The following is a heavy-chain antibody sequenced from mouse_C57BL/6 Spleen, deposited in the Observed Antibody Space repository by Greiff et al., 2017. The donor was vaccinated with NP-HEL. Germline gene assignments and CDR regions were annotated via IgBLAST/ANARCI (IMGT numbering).Heavy chain of an antibody. CDR3: ARGGYDYDGFAY. D-gene: IGHD2-4*01. J-gene: IGHJ3*01. CDR1: GYAFSSPW. CDR2: IYPGDGDT. Sequence: QVQLQQSGPELVKPGASVKISCKASGYAFSSPWMNWVKQRPGKGLEWIGRIYPGDGDTNYNGKFKGKATLTADKSSSTAYMQLSSLTSEDSAVYFCARGGYDYDGFAYWGQGTLVTVSA. V-gene: IGHV1-82*01.